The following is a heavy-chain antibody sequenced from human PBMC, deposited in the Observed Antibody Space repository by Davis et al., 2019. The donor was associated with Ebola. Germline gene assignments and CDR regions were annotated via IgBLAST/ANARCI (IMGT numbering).Heavy chain of an antibody. CDR1: GGSISSHY. D-gene: IGHD3-10*01. Sequence: PSETLSLTCTVSGGSISSHYWSWIRQPPGKGLEWIGEINHSGSTNYNPSLKSRVTISVDTSKNQFSLKLSSVTAADTAVYYCARGRGLGRGYFDYWGQGTLVTVSS. CDR3: ARGRGLGRGYFDY. CDR2: INHSGST. J-gene: IGHJ4*02. V-gene: IGHV4-59*11.